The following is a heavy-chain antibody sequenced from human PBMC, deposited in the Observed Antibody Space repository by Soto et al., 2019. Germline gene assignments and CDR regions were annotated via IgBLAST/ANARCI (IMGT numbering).Heavy chain of an antibody. Sequence: SETLSLTCTVSGGSVRSGDYYWRWIRQPPGKGLEWIGHIYCTGTTYYSPSLKSRVTISLDTSKNQISLKLSSVTAADTAVYYCARDLKMVTTSYYHYFLDVWGQGATVTVSS. CDR3: ARDLKMVTTSYYHYFLDV. CDR1: GGSVRSGDYY. CDR2: IYCTGTT. V-gene: IGHV4-30-4*01. D-gene: IGHD4-17*01. J-gene: IGHJ6*02.